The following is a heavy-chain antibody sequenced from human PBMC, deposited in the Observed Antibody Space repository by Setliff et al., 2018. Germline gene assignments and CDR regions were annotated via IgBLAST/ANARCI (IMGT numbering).Heavy chain of an antibody. J-gene: IGHJ2*01. CDR1: GFTFSSYS. V-gene: IGHV3-21*01. D-gene: IGHD1-26*01. CDR3: ARDPPWELRYFDL. Sequence: GGSLRLSCAASGFTFSSYSMNWVRQAPGKGLEWVSSISSSSSYIYYTDSVKGRFAISRDNAKNSLYLQMNSLRAEDTAVYYCARDPPWELRYFDLWGRGTLVTSPQ. CDR2: ISSSSSYI.